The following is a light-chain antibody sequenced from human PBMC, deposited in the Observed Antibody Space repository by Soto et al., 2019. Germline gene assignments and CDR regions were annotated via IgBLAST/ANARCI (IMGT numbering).Light chain of an antibody. CDR2: GAS. J-gene: IGKJ5*01. Sequence: VMTQSPLSLPVTLGQPASISCRASERLSSVYLAWYQQRPGQPPRLLIYGASNRATGIPDRFSGSGFGTDFTLTISSLEPEDAAVYYCQQRSNWPPITFGQGTRLENK. CDR3: QQRSNWPPIT. CDR1: ERLSSVY. V-gene: IGKV3-11*01.